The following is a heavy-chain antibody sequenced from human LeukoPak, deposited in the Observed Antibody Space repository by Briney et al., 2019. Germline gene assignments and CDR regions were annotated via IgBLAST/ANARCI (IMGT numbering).Heavy chain of an antibody. CDR1: GGTFSSYA. D-gene: IGHD6-19*01. J-gene: IGHJ4*02. CDR3: ARDGVAGTSSLFDY. CDR2: IIPILGIA. V-gene: IGHV1-69*04. Sequence: ASVKVSCKASGGTFSSYAISWVRQAPGQGLEWMGRIIPILGIANYAQKFQGRVTITADKSTSTAYMELSSLRSEDTAVYYCARDGVAGTSSLFDYWGQGTLVTASS.